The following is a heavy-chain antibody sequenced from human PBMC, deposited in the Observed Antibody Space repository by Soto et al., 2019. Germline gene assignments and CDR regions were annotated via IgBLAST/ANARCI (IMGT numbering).Heavy chain of an antibody. D-gene: IGHD6-6*01. CDR3: ARLESRFIAARGGWFDH. CDR1: GGSISSSSHY. CDR2: IYYSGST. V-gene: IGHV4-39*01. J-gene: IGHJ5*02. Sequence: KPXETLSLTCTVSGGSISSSSHYWGWIRQPPGKGLEWIGSIYYSGSTYYNPSLKSRVTISVDTSKNQFSLKLSSVTAADTAVYYCARLESRFIAARGGWFDHWGQGTLVTVSS.